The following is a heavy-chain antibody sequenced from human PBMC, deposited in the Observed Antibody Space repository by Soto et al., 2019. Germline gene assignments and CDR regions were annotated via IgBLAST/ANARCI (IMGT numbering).Heavy chain of an antibody. D-gene: IGHD5-12*01. CDR2: IYYSGST. V-gene: IGHV4-30-4*08. CDR3: ARGRRWLLIFDY. Sequence: PSETLSLTCTVSGGSISSGDYYWSWIRQPPGKGPEWIGYIYYSGSTYYNPSLKSRVTISVDTSKNQFSLKLSSVTAADTAVYYCARGRRWLLIFDYWGQGTLVTVSS. J-gene: IGHJ4*02. CDR1: GGSISSGDYY.